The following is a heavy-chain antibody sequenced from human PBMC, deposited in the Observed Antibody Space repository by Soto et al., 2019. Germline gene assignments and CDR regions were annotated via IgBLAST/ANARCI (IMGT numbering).Heavy chain of an antibody. V-gene: IGHV4-30-4*01. CDR3: GRGEVSYGNSGYSTP. Sequence: QVQLQESGPGLVKPSQTLSLTCTVSGGSISSDNYYWSWIRQPPGKGLEWIGYIYYSGNTYYNPSLQGRVNLSFDTSKNQFPLKLSPVAAADPAVYFRGRGEVSYGNSGYSTPWGQGTLVTGS. CDR1: GGSISSDNYY. J-gene: IGHJ5*02. CDR2: IYYSGNT. D-gene: IGHD3-22*01.